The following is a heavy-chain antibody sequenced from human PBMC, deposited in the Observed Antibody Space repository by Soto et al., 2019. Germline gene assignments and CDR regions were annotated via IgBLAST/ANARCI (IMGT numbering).Heavy chain of an antibody. D-gene: IGHD1-7*01. Sequence: QVLLQESGPGLVEPSETLSLTCTVSGDSISSSNFYWSWVRQPPGKGLEWIGYIYYSGSSTNYNPSLKSRVSISADTSKNQFSLRLNSVTAADTAVYYCTRDSSRWNYFVWGQGTLVTVSS. CDR3: TRDSSRWNYFV. J-gene: IGHJ4*02. CDR1: GDSISSSNFY. V-gene: IGHV4-61*01. CDR2: IYYSGSST.